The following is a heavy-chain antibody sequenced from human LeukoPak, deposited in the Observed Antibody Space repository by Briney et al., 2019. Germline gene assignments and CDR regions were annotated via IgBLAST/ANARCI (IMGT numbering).Heavy chain of an antibody. CDR1: GFTFSDYY. CDR2: ISSSGSTI. Sequence: GGSLRLSCAASGFTFSDYYMSWIRQAPGKGLEWVSYISSSGSTIYYADSVKGRFTISRDNAKNSLYLQMNSLRAEDTAVYYCAKRLGYCSSTSCTPFDYWGQGTLVTVSS. D-gene: IGHD2-2*01. J-gene: IGHJ4*02. CDR3: AKRLGYCSSTSCTPFDY. V-gene: IGHV3-11*04.